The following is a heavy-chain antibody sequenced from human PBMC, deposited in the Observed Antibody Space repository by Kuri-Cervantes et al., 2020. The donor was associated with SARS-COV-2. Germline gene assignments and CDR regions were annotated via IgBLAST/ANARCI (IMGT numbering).Heavy chain of an antibody. V-gene: IGHV3-23*01. CDR1: GFTFSNYA. J-gene: IGHJ6*04. D-gene: IGHD2-2*01. Sequence: GGFLRLSCVASGFTFSNYAMNWVRQAPGKGLEWVSSISGSGASTYYADSVKGRFTISRDNSKNTLYLQMNSLRAEDTAVYYCAKDLVVVPAANVFELQGMDVWGKGTTVTVSS. CDR2: ISGSGAST. CDR3: AKDLVVVPAANVFELQGMDV.